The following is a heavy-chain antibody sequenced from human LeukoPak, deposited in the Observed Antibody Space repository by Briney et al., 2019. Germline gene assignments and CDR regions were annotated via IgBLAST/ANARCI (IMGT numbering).Heavy chain of an antibody. CDR3: ARGAAPPHIPIDY. CDR2: IYYYGGT. Sequence: KPSETLSLTCAVSGDSISSSNWWSWVRQPPGKGLEWIGEIYYYGGTNYNPSLKSRVTISVDTSKNQFSLKLSSVTAADTAVYYCARGAAPPHIPIDYWGQGTLVTVSS. J-gene: IGHJ4*02. V-gene: IGHV4-4*02. D-gene: IGHD2-21*01. CDR1: GDSISSSNW.